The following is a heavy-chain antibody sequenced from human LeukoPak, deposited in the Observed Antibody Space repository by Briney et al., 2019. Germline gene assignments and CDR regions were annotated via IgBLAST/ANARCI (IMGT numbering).Heavy chain of an antibody. V-gene: IGHV4-59*08. CDR2: IYYSGST. J-gene: IGHJ2*01. D-gene: IGHD6-19*01. CDR1: GGSISSYY. CDR3: ALLAAGYWYFDL. Sequence: ASETLSLTCTVSGGSISSYYWSWIRQPPGKGLEWIGYIYYSGSTNYNPPLKSRVTISVDTSKNQFSLKLSSVTAADTAVYYCALLAAGYWYFDLWGRGTLVTVSS.